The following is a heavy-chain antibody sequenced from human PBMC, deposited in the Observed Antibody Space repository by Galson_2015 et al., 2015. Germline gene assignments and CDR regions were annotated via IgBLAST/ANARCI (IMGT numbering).Heavy chain of an antibody. D-gene: IGHD3-10*01. CDR2: IYPTDSDT. Sequence: QSGAEVKKPGESLKISCKGSGYSFTSYWIGWVRQMPGKGLEWMGIIYPTDSDTRYSPSFRGQVTISVDRSISTAYLQWSSLEASDTAMYYCARQTRAVPFDFWGQGTLVTVSS. J-gene: IGHJ4*02. CDR3: ARQTRAVPFDF. V-gene: IGHV5-51*01. CDR1: GYSFTSYW.